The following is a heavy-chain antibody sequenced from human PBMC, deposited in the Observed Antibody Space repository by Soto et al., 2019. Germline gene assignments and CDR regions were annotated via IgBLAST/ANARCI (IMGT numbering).Heavy chain of an antibody. Sequence: QVQLVESGGGVVQPGRSLRLSCAASGFTFSSYGMHWVRQAPGKGLEWVAVISYDGSNKYYADSVKGRFTISRDNSKNTRYLQMNSLRAEDTAVYYCAKDRQGGYSYVFVYYYGMDVWGQGTTVTVSS. V-gene: IGHV3-30*18. CDR1: GFTFSSYG. CDR3: AKDRQGGYSYVFVYYYGMDV. J-gene: IGHJ6*02. CDR2: ISYDGSNK. D-gene: IGHD5-18*01.